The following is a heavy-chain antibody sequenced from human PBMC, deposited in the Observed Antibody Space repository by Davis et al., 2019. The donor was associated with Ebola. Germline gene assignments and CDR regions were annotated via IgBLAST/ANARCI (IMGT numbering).Heavy chain of an antibody. CDR3: AKDTPPYYDFWSGYFRY. Sequence: GALRLSCAASGFTFSSYAMSWVRQAPGKGLEWVSAISGSGGSTYYADSVKGRFTISRDNSKNTLYLQMNSLRAEDTAVYYCAKDTPPYYDFWSGYFRYWGQGTLVTVSS. J-gene: IGHJ4*02. V-gene: IGHV3-23*01. CDR2: ISGSGGST. CDR1: GFTFSSYA. D-gene: IGHD3-3*01.